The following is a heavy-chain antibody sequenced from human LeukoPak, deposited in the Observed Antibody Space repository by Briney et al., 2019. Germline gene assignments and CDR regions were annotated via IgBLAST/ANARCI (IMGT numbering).Heavy chain of an antibody. J-gene: IGHJ3*02. Sequence: GGSLKLSCQASGFTFSGSAVHWVRRASGKGPESVGRVRVRADNYATTLAASVQGRFTICRDDSKKTAYLQMNSLKTEDTAVYYCTKHEGLTNAFDIWGQGTMVTVSS. CDR1: GFTFSGSA. CDR3: TKHEGLTNAFDI. CDR2: VRVRADNYAT. D-gene: IGHD1-1*01. V-gene: IGHV3-73*01.